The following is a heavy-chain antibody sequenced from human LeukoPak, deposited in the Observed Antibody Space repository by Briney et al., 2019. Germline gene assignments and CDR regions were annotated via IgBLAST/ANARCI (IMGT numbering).Heavy chain of an antibody. Sequence: GGSLRLSCATSGFTFSSYAMSWVRQAPGKGLEWVSGLHADSGMTYYADSVKGRFTISRDNSKNTLYFQMNSLRAEDTAVYYCVKDFLHGPHIEPVGSVGPFDYWGQGTLVTVSS. CDR1: GFTFSSYA. D-gene: IGHD2-2*01. J-gene: IGHJ4*02. CDR3: VKDFLHGPHIEPVGSVGPFDY. V-gene: IGHV3-23*01. CDR2: LHADSGMT.